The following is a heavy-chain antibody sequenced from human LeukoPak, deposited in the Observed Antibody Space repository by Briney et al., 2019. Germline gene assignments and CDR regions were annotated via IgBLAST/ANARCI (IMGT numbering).Heavy chain of an antibody. Sequence: GASVKVSCKASGYTFTSYYMHWVRQAPGQGLEWMGIINPSGGNTSYAQKFQGRVTMTRDTSTSTVYMELSSLRSEDTAVYYCARELDGYDILTGSLDVWGQGTTVTVSS. CDR2: INPSGGNT. J-gene: IGHJ6*02. CDR3: ARELDGYDILTGSLDV. D-gene: IGHD3-9*01. V-gene: IGHV1-46*01. CDR1: GYTFTSYY.